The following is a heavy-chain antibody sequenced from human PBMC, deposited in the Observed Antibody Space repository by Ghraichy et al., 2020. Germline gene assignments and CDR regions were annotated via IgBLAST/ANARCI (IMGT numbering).Heavy chain of an antibody. V-gene: IGHV3-48*02. CDR1: GFTLSGFG. J-gene: IGHJ6*02. CDR3: ARASMVVRFYYYNGMDV. D-gene: IGHD2-15*01. CDR2: SSSSGRST. Sequence: GGSLRLSCVGSGFTLSGFGMNWVRQSPGKGPEWVSYSSSSGRSTFYADSVKGRFTISRDNAKNSLSLQMNSLRDEDTAVYYCARASMVVRFYYYNGMDVWGQGTTVTVSS.